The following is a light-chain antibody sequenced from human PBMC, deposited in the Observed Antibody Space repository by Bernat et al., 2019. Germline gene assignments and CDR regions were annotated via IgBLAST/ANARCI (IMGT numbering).Light chain of an antibody. CDR3: QQRRNWPPLPT. Sequence: EIVLTQSPATLSLSPGERATLSCRASQRVSSYLAWYQQKPGQAPRLLIYDASNRATGIPARFSGSGSGTDFTIPISSLVPQDFAVYYCQQRRNWPPLPTFGQGTRQEIK. J-gene: IGKJ5*01. V-gene: IGKV3-11*01. CDR1: QRVSSY. CDR2: DAS.